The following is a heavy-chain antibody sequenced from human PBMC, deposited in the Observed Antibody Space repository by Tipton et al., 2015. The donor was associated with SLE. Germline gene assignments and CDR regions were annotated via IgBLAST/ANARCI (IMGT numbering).Heavy chain of an antibody. V-gene: IGHV4-59*12. D-gene: IGHD6-13*01. Sequence: TLSLTCTVSGGSISSYYWSWIRQPPGKGLEWIGYIYYSGSTYYNPSLKSRVTISVDTSKNQFSLKLSSVTAADTAVYYCARGVEQQLVRGIADWGQGTLVTVSS. CDR2: IYYSGST. CDR3: ARGVEQQLVRGIAD. J-gene: IGHJ4*02. CDR1: GGSISSYY.